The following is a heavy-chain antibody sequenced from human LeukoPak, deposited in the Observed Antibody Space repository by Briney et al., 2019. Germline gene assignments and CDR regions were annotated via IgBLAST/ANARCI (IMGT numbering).Heavy chain of an antibody. D-gene: IGHD6-13*01. CDR1: GGSINTNPNY. Sequence: SETLPLTCTVSGGSINTNPNYWGWIRQPPGKGLEWIGSIYYSGSTYYNPSLKSRVTISVDTSKNQFSLKLSSVTAADTAVYYCARTLAAAGTNYYYYYGMDVWGQGTTVTVSS. CDR2: IYYSGST. CDR3: ARTLAAAGTNYYYYYGMDV. V-gene: IGHV4-39*01. J-gene: IGHJ6*02.